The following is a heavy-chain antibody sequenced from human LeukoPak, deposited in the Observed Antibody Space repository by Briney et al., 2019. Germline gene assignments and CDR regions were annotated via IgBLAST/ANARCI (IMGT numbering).Heavy chain of an antibody. Sequence: GGSLRLSCAASGFTFSNAWMSWVRQAPGKGLEWVGRIKSKTDGGTTDYAAPVKGRFTISRGDSKNTLYLQMNSLKTEDTAVYYCTTVVDSSGYFVRDYWGQGTLVTVSS. D-gene: IGHD3-22*01. V-gene: IGHV3-15*01. CDR1: GFTFSNAW. CDR2: IKSKTDGGTT. CDR3: TTVVDSSGYFVRDY. J-gene: IGHJ4*02.